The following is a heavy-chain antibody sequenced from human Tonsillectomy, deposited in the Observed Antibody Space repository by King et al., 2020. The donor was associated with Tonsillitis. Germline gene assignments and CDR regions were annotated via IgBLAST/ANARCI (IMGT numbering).Heavy chain of an antibody. CDR1: GGSISSSSYY. Sequence: QLQESGPGLVKPSETLSLTCTVSGGSISSSSYYWGWIRQPPGKGLEWIGSSDYSGSTYYNPCLKSRVTMSVDTSNHQLSLKLNSVTAADTGVYYRARGSRLWIYFFDYGGQGTLVTVSS. D-gene: IGHD3-16*01. V-gene: IGHV4-39*01. CDR2: SDYSGST. CDR3: ARGSRLWIYFFDY. J-gene: IGHJ4*02.